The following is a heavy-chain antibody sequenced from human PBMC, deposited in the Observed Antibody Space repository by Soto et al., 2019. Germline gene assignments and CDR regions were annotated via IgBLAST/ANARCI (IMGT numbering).Heavy chain of an antibody. CDR1: GYTFTGYY. V-gene: IGHV1-2*04. CDR2: INPNSGGT. J-gene: IGHJ6*02. CDR3: ARAADDFWSGLVYYGMDL. D-gene: IGHD3-3*01. Sequence: GASVKVSCKASGYTFTGYYMHWVRQAPGQGLEWMGWINPNSGGTNYAQKFQGWVTMTRDTSISTAYMELSRLRSDDTAVYYCARAADDFWSGLVYYGMDLWGQGTTVTVSS.